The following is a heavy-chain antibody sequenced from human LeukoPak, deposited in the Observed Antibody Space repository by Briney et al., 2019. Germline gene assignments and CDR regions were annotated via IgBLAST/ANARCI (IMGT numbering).Heavy chain of an antibody. J-gene: IGHJ4*02. CDR2: INPNSGGT. CDR3: AADGKNSSGWYSYFDY. D-gene: IGHD6-19*01. CDR1: GYTFTGYY. Sequence: ASVKVSCKASGYTFTGYYMHWVRQAPGQGLEWMGWINPNSGGTNYAQKFQGRVTMTRDMSTSTAYMELSSLRSEDTAVYYCAADGKNSSGWYSYFDYWGQGTLVTVSS. V-gene: IGHV1-2*02.